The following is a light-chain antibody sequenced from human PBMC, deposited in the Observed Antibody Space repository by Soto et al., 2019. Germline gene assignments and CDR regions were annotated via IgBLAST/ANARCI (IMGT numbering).Light chain of an antibody. Sequence: QAVVTQPASVSGSPGQSITISCTGNSSDVGGYNYVSWYQQHPGKAPKLMIYDVSNRPSGVSNRFSGSKSGNTASLTISGLQAEDEADYYCSSYTSSSTLGVFGGGTKLTVL. V-gene: IGLV2-14*01. CDR2: DVS. J-gene: IGLJ2*01. CDR3: SSYTSSSTLGV. CDR1: SSDVGGYNY.